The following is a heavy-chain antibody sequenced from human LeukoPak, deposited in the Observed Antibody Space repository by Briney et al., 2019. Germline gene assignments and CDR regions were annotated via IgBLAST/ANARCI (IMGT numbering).Heavy chain of an antibody. Sequence: SETLSLTCAVYGGSFSGYYWSWIRQPPGKGLEWIGEINHSGSTNYNPSLKSRVTISVDTSKNQFSLKLSSVTAADTAVYYCARDNVDFDYWVQGTLVTVSS. CDR3: ARDNVDFDY. CDR1: GGSFSGYY. D-gene: IGHD5-12*01. J-gene: IGHJ4*02. CDR2: INHSGST. V-gene: IGHV4-34*01.